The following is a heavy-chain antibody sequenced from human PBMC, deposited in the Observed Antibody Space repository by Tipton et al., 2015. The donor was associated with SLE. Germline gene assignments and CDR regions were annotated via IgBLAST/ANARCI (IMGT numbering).Heavy chain of an antibody. CDR3: ARDRHSSGGLYFYYYYGMDV. Sequence: SLRLSCTASGFNFGDYTMHWVRQAPGKGLEWVALISDDGLTTYPADSVQGRLSISRDNSKNTLYLQMNSLRPDDSAVYYCARDRHSSGGLYFYYYYGMDVWGQGTTVTVFS. CDR2: ISDDGLTT. J-gene: IGHJ6*02. D-gene: IGHD6-25*01. CDR1: GFNFGDYT. V-gene: IGHV3-30*04.